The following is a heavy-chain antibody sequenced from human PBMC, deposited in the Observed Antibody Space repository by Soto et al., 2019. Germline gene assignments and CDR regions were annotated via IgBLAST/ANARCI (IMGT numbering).Heavy chain of an antibody. D-gene: IGHD2-15*01. J-gene: IGHJ4*02. CDR3: VKDSSPGGYFDS. V-gene: IGHV3-30*18. CDR2: ISYDGSEK. Sequence: GGSLRLSCAVSGFTFRNFGMHWVRQAPGKGLEWVAVISYDGSEKYYAESVKGRFTVFRDNYKNTLSLQMNSLRSDDTAVYYCVKDSSPGGYFDSWGQGTLVTV. CDR1: GFTFRNFG.